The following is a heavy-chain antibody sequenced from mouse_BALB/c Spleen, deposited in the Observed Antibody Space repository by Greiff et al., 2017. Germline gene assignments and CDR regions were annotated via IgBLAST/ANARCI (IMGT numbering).Heavy chain of an antibody. CDR1: GFTFSSFG. V-gene: IGHV5-17*02. J-gene: IGHJ4*01. Sequence: DVKLVESGGGLVQPGGSRKLSCAASGFTFSSFGMHWVRQAPEKGLEWVAYISSGSSTIYYADTVKGRFTISRDNPKNTLFLQMTSLRSEDTAMYYCARSGSLYAMDYWGQGTSVTVSS. D-gene: IGHD3-1*01. CDR3: ARSGSLYAMDY. CDR2: ISSGSSTI.